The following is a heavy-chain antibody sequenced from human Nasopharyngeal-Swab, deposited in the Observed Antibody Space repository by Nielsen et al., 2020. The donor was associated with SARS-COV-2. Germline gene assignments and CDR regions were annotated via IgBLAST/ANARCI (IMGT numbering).Heavy chain of an antibody. J-gene: IGHJ4*02. V-gene: IGHV3-33*01. CDR1: GFTFSNYG. D-gene: IGHD3-10*01. Sequence: GESLKISCAASGFTFSNYGMHWVRQAPGKGLEWVAVIWYDGSNKYYADSVKGRFTISRDNAKNSLYLQMNSLRAEDTAVYYCARGGGSGSYWDYWGQGTLVTVSS. CDR3: ARGGGSGSYWDY. CDR2: IWYDGSNK.